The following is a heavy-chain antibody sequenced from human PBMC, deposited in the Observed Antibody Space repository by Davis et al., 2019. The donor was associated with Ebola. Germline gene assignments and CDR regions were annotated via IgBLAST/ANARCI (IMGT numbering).Heavy chain of an antibody. V-gene: IGHV1-2*06. CDR2: INPYSGGT. CDR1: GYTFTGYY. Sequence: AASVKVSCKASGYTFTGYYMHWVRQAPGQGLEWMGRINPYSGGTNYAQKFQGRVTMTRDTSISTAYMELSRLRSDDTAVYYCARGGGSYYPYYYYGMDVWGKGTTVTVSS. CDR3: ARGGGSYYPYYYYGMDV. D-gene: IGHD1-26*01. J-gene: IGHJ6*04.